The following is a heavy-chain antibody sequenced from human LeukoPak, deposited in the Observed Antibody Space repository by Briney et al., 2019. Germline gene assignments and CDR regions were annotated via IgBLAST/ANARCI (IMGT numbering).Heavy chain of an antibody. V-gene: IGHV4-59*08. J-gene: IGHJ3*02. CDR2: IYYRGST. CDR3: ASPYGGNSDDAFDI. D-gene: IGHD4-23*01. CDR1: GGSISSYY. Sequence: SETLSLTCTVSGGSISSYYRSWIRQPPGEGLEWIGYIYYRGSTNYNPSLKSRVTISVDSSKNQCSLKLSSVTAADTAVYYCASPYGGNSDDAFDIWGQGTMVTVSS.